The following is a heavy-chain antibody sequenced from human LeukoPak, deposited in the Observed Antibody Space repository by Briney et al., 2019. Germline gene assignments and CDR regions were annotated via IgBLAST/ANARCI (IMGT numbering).Heavy chain of an antibody. CDR1: GYALTELS. CDR3: ATSVGVVIIVDAFDI. V-gene: IGHV1-24*01. D-gene: IGHD3-3*01. CDR2: FDPEDGET. Sequence: ASVKVSCKVPGYALTELSMHWVRQAPGKGLEWMGGFDPEDGETIYAQKFQGRVTMTEDTSTDTAYMELSSLRSEDTAVYYCATSVGVVIIVDAFDIWGQGTMVTVSS. J-gene: IGHJ3*02.